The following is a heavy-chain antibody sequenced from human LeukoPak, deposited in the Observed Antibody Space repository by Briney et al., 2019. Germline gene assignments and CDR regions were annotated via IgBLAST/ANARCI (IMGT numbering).Heavy chain of an antibody. CDR1: GFTFSTYG. D-gene: IGHD6-13*01. CDR2: IWYDGSKK. Sequence: GGSLRLSCAASGFTFSTYGMHWVRQAPGKGLEWVALIWYDGSKKYYADSVKGRFTISRDNSKNTLFLQMDSLRAADTALYYCARDITSSWYDYWGQGTLVTVSS. J-gene: IGHJ4*02. CDR3: ARDITSSWYDY. V-gene: IGHV3-33*01.